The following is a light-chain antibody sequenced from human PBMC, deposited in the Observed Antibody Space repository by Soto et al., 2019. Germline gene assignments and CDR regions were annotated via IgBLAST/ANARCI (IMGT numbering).Light chain of an antibody. J-gene: IGKJ4*01. Sequence: EIVMTQSPATLYVSPGEGATLSCRASQGIGDTLAWYQQKPGQTPRLLIYDTSIRATGVPARLIGSRSGAAFTLTISSLQSEDFAVYYFQHYVNWPLTFGGGTKGESK. V-gene: IGKV3-15*01. CDR3: QHYVNWPLT. CDR1: QGIGDT. CDR2: DTS.